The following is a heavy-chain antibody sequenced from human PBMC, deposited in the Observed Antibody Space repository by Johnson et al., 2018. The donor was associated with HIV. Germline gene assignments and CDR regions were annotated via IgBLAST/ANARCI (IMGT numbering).Heavy chain of an antibody. CDR1: GLTFSNYG. D-gene: IGHD5-12*01. J-gene: IGHJ3*02. V-gene: IGHV3-30*02. Sequence: QMQLVESGGGVVQPGGSLRLSCAASGLTFSNYGSHWVRQAPGKGLEWVAFIRYDGSNKYYADSVKGRFTISRDNSKNTLYLQMDSLRPEDTAVYYFAKIWGDIAATVDAFDIWGKGTMVTVSS. CDR3: AKIWGDIAATVDAFDI. CDR2: IRYDGSNK.